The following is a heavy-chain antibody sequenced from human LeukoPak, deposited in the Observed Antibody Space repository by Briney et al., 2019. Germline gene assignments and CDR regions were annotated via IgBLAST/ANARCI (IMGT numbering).Heavy chain of an antibody. Sequence: SETLSLTCTVSGGSISSGDYYWSWIRQPPGKGLEWIGYIYYSGSTYYNPSLKSRVTISVDTSKNQFSLKLSSVTAADTAVYYCARESTVVHFDYWGQGTLVTVSS. CDR1: GGSISSGDYY. CDR3: ARESTVVHFDY. D-gene: IGHD4-23*01. V-gene: IGHV4-30-4*01. CDR2: IYYSGST. J-gene: IGHJ4*02.